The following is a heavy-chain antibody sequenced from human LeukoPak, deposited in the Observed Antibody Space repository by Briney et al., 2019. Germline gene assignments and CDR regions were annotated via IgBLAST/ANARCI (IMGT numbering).Heavy chain of an antibody. J-gene: IGHJ4*02. CDR2: IYYSGST. CDR1: GGSISSYY. CDR3: AIKRSSSRYYFDY. D-gene: IGHD6-13*01. Sequence: PSETLSLTCTVSGGSISSYYWSWIRQPPGKGLEWIGYIYYSGSTNYNPSLKSRVTISVDTSKNQFSLKLSSVTAADTAVYYCAIKRSSSRYYFDYWGQGTLVTVSS. V-gene: IGHV4-59*08.